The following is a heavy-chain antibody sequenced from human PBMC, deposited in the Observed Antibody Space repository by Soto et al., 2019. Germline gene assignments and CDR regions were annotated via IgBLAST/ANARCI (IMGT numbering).Heavy chain of an antibody. J-gene: IGHJ4*02. Sequence: EVQLLESGGGLVQPGGSVRLSCAASGFPFSSYAMSWVRQSPGKGLEWVSGISASGYSTFYADSVKGRFTISRDNFKKTLYLQLSRLRAEDTAVYYCTKGLEELYLVHSWGQGSLVTVSS. CDR1: GFPFSSYA. CDR2: ISASGYST. D-gene: IGHD2-15*01. CDR3: TKGLEELYLVHS. V-gene: IGHV3-23*01.